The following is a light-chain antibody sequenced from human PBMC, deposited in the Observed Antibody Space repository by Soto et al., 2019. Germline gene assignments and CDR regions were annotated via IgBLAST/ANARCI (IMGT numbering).Light chain of an antibody. CDR3: SSYTSSSTS. CDR2: DVS. V-gene: IGLV2-14*01. CDR1: SSDVGGYNY. J-gene: IGLJ1*01. Sequence: QSALTQPASVSGSPGQSITISCTGTSSDVGGYNYVSWYQQHPGKAPKLMIYDVSNRPSGVSNRFSGSKSGNTASLTISGLQAEDEADYYCSSYTSSSTSFATGPTVPVL.